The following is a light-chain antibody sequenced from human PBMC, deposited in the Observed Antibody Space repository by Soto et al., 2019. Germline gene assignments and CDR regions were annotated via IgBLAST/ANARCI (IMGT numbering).Light chain of an antibody. J-gene: IGLJ1*01. CDR2: DVS. CDR3: SSFTTSSTLV. V-gene: IGLV2-14*03. CDR1: SSDVGAYNY. Sequence: QSALTQPASVSGSPGQSITISCIGTSSDVGAYNYVSWYRHHPGKAPKLMIYDVSNRPSGVSSRFSGSKSSNTASLTISGLQAEDEADYYCSSFTTSSTLVFGTGTKVTVL.